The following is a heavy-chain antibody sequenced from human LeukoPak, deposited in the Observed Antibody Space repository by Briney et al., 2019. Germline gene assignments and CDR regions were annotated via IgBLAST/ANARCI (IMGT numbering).Heavy chain of an antibody. CDR1: GFTFSDYN. CDR3: ARDWYCSSSICYTARNWFDP. J-gene: IGHJ5*02. V-gene: IGHV3-11*05. Sequence: PGGSLRLSCAASGFTFSDYNMSWIRQAPGKGLEWVSYISTTSSYTDYADSVRGRFTISRDNAKNLLYLQMNSLRPEDTAVYYCARDWYCSSSICYTARNWFDPCDQGTLVTVSS. CDR2: ISTTSSYT. D-gene: IGHD2-2*02.